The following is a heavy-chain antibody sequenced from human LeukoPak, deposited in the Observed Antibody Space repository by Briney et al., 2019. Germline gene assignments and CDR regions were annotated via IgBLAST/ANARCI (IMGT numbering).Heavy chain of an antibody. Sequence: GGSLRLSCAASGFTFSDYYMSWIRQAPGKGLEWVSYISGSGSTIYYADSVKGRFTISRDNAKNSLFLQMNSLRAEDTAVYYCARVGPNTDDAFDIWGQGTMVTVSS. V-gene: IGHV3-11*04. CDR3: ARVGPNTDDAFDI. CDR1: GFTFSDYY. D-gene: IGHD2-8*02. J-gene: IGHJ3*02. CDR2: ISGSGSTI.